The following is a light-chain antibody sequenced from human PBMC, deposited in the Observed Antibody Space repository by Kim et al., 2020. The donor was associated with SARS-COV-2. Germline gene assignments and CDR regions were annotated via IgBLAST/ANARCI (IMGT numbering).Light chain of an antibody. J-gene: IGLJ2*01. Sequence: GTLSCTGSSSNIGAGYDVHWYQQLPGTAPKLLTYGNSNRPSGVPDRFSGSKSGTSASLAITGLQAEDEADYYCQSYDSSLSAYVVFGGGTQLTVL. CDR3: QSYDSSLSAYVV. CDR2: GNS. V-gene: IGLV1-40*01. CDR1: SSNIGAGYD.